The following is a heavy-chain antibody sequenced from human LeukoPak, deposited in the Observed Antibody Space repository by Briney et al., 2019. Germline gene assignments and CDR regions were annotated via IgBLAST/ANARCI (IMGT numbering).Heavy chain of an antibody. V-gene: IGHV3-30*18. D-gene: IGHD3-22*01. Sequence: GGSLRLSCAASGFTFSSYGMHWVRQAPGKGLEWVAVISYDGSNKYYADSVKGRFTISRDNSKNTLYLQMNSLRAEDTAVYYCAKIGIKYYYDSSGPNWGQGTLVTVSS. CDR3: AKIGIKYYYDSSGPN. J-gene: IGHJ4*02. CDR1: GFTFSSYG. CDR2: ISYDGSNK.